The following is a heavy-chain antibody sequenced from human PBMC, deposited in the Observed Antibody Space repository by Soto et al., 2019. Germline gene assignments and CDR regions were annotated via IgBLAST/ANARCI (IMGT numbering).Heavy chain of an antibody. CDR3: ARDKAVAGRGHFDY. CDR2: INHSGST. J-gene: IGHJ4*02. V-gene: IGHV4-34*01. Sequence: SETLSLTCAVYGGSFSGYYWSWIRQPPGKGLEWIGEINHSGSTNYNPSLKSRVTISVDRSKNQFSLKLSSVTAADTAVYYCARDKAVAGRGHFDYWGQGTLVTVSS. D-gene: IGHD6-19*01. CDR1: GGSFSGYY.